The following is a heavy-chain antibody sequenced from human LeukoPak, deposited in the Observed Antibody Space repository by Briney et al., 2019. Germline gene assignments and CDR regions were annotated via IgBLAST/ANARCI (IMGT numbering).Heavy chain of an antibody. CDR3: ARDPEEYDFWSGYYISYFDY. J-gene: IGHJ4*02. CDR2: ISAYNGNT. CDR1: GYTFTSYG. V-gene: IGHV1-18*01. Sequence: ASMKVSCKASGYTFTSYGISWVRQAPGQGLEWMGWISAYNGNTNYAQKLQGRVTMTTDTSTSTAYMELRSLRSDDTAVYYCARDPEEYDFWSGYYISYFDYWGQGTLVTVSS. D-gene: IGHD3-3*01.